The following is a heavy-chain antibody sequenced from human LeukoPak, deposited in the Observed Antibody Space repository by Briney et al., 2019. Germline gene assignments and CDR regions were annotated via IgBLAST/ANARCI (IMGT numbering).Heavy chain of an antibody. D-gene: IGHD1-26*01. Sequence: SETLSLTCTVSGGAIRSSNYYWGWIRQLPGKGLEYIGSIYYTGSAYYNPSLQSRVTISVDTSRNQFSLKVSSVTAADTAVYYCARLGAAGNYMRPFDCWGQGTLVTVSS. V-gene: IGHV4-39*01. CDR1: GGAIRSSNYY. CDR2: IYYTGSA. CDR3: ARLGAAGNYMRPFDC. J-gene: IGHJ4*02.